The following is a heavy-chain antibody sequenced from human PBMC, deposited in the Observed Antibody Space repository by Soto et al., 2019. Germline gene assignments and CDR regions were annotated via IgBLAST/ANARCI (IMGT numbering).Heavy chain of an antibody. CDR1: GFTFTSSA. CDR3: AADIAAARTYGMDV. V-gene: IGHV1-58*02. D-gene: IGHD6-13*01. J-gene: IGHJ6*02. Sequence: SVKVSCKASGFTFTSSAMQWVRQARGQRLEWIGWIVVGSGNTNYAQKFQERVTITRDMSTSTAYMELSSLRSEDTAVYYCAADIAAARTYGMDVWGQGTKVTVSS. CDR2: IVVGSGNT.